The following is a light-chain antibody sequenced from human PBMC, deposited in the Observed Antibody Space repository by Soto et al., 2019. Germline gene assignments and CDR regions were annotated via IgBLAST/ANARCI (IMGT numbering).Light chain of an antibody. CDR2: DVS. CDR3: SSYTSSSTVV. J-gene: IGLJ2*01. CDR1: SSDVGGYNY. Sequence: QSALTQPASVSGSPGQSITISCTGTSSDVGGYNYVSWYQQHPGKAPKLMIYDVSNRPSGVSNRFSGSKSGNTASLNISGLQAEDEADYYFSSYTSSSTVVFGGGTKLTVL. V-gene: IGLV2-14*01.